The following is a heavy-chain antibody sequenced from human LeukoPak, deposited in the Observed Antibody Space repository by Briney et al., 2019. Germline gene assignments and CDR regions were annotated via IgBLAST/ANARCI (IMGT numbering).Heavy chain of an antibody. CDR3: ATHYITGPHVGWFDP. CDR1: GGTFSSYA. J-gene: IGHJ5*02. D-gene: IGHD1-20*01. V-gene: IGHV1-69*04. Sequence: SVKVSCKASGGTFSSYAISWVRQAPGQGLEWMGRIIPILGIANYAQKFQGRVTITADKSTSTAYMELSSLRSEDTAVYYCATHYITGPHVGWFDPWGQGTLVTVSS. CDR2: IIPILGIA.